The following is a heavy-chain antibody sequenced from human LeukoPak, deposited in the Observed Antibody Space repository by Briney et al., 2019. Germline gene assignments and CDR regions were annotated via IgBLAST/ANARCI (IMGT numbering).Heavy chain of an antibody. D-gene: IGHD6-13*01. Sequence: SETLSLTCTVSGGSISSYYWSWIRQPPGKGLEWIGYIYYSGSTNYNPSLKSRVTISVDTSKNQFSLKLSSVTAADTAVYYCARFRYGSSWHRKIYYFDYWGQGTLVTVSS. CDR1: GGSISSYY. CDR2: IYYSGST. J-gene: IGHJ4*02. CDR3: ARFRYGSSWHRKIYYFDY. V-gene: IGHV4-59*01.